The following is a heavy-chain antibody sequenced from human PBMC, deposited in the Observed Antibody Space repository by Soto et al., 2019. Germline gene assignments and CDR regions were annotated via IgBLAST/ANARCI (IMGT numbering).Heavy chain of an antibody. CDR2: ISGSGGST. V-gene: IGHV3-23*01. Sequence: EVQLLESGGGLVQPGGSLRLSCAASGFTFSSYAMSWVRQAPGKGLEWVSAISGSGGSTYYADSVKGRFTISRDNSKITLYLQMNSLRAEDTAVYYCAKDLIAVVWYGLDYWGQGTLVTVSS. J-gene: IGHJ4*02. CDR1: GFTFSSYA. D-gene: IGHD6-19*01. CDR3: AKDLIAVVWYGLDY.